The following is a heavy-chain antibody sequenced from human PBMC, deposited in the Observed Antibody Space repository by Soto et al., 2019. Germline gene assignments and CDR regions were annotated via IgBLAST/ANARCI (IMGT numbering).Heavy chain of an antibody. V-gene: IGHV3-30*18. CDR1: GFTFRSYG. CDR3: AKDRRVTPMAKSCFDF. D-gene: IGHD3-10*01. Sequence: QVLLVESGGGVVQPGRSLRLYCEVSGFTFRSYGMHWVRQAPGKGLEWVAVISYDGSNQHSADSVKGRFTISRDNSKKTLCLQMNSPRTEDTAVYYCAKDRRVTPMAKSCFDFWGQGTRVTVSS. J-gene: IGHJ4*02. CDR2: ISYDGSNQ.